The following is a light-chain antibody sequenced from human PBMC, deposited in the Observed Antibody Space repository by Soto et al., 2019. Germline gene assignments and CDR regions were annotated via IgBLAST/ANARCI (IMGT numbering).Light chain of an antibody. CDR3: SSYSGSNNFV. CDR1: SSDVGGYNY. CDR2: DVN. J-gene: IGLJ1*01. V-gene: IGLV2-8*01. Sequence: QSALTQPPSASGSPGQSVTISCTGTSSDVGGYNYVSWYQQHPGKAPKLIIYDVNKWPSGFPDRFSGSKSGNTASLTVSGLQAEDEADYYCSSYSGSNNFVFGTGTKVTVL.